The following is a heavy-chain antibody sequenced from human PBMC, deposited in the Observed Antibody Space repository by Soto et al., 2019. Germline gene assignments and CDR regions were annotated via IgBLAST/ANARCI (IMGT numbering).Heavy chain of an antibody. CDR3: ARDSPTTPYYYGMDV. J-gene: IGHJ6*02. Sequence: GGSLRLSCAASGFTFSSYWMSWVRQAPGKGLEWVANIKQDGSEKYYVDSVKGRFTISRDNAKNSLYLQMNSLRAEDTAVYYCARDSPTTPYYYGMDVWGQGTTVTVSS. CDR2: IKQDGSEK. CDR1: GFTFSSYW. V-gene: IGHV3-7*01.